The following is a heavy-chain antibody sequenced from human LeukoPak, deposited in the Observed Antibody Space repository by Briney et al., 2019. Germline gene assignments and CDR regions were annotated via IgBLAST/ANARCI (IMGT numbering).Heavy chain of an antibody. J-gene: IGHJ4*02. D-gene: IGHD4-17*01. CDR1: GFTFSSYA. V-gene: IGHV3-30*04. Sequence: GGSLRLSCAASGFTFSSYAMHWVRQAPGKGLEWVAVISYDGSNKYNAHSVKGRFTISRDNSKNTLYLQMSSLTAEDTAVYYCASLNYGDYPYYFDYWGQGTLVTVSS. CDR2: ISYDGSNK. CDR3: ASLNYGDYPYYFDY.